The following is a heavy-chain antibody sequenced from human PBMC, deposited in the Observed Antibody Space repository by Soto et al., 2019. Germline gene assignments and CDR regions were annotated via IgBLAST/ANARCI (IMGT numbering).Heavy chain of an antibody. CDR1: GGSISNSDYY. CDR3: ERHSIWLLLSDY. J-gene: IGHJ4*02. V-gene: IGHV4-39*01. Sequence: SETLSLTWNVSGGSISNSDYYWGWIRQPPGKGLEWIGSIYYTGNTYYNPSLKSRVTISVDTSKNQFSLKLGSVTAADTAVYFCERHSIWLLLSDYWGQGTLVTVSS. D-gene: IGHD3-22*01. CDR2: IYYTGNT.